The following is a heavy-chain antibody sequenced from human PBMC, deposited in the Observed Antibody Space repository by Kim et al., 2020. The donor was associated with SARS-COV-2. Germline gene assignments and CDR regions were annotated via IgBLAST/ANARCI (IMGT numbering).Heavy chain of an antibody. V-gene: IGHV6-1*01. CDR3: ARGPYNSGYYPHFDY. CDR1: GDSVSSNRAA. CDR2: IYYRSRWYS. D-gene: IGHD6-19*01. J-gene: IGHJ4*02. Sequence: SQTLSLTCVISGDSVSSNRAAWNWIRQSPSRVLEWLGRIYYRSRWYSDYAVSVKGRMTIDPDTSKNQFSLQLNSVTPEDTAVYYCARGPYNSGYYPHFDYWGQGTLVTVSS.